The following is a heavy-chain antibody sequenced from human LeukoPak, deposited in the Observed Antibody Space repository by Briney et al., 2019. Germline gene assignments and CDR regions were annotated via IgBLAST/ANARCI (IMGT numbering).Heavy chain of an antibody. J-gene: IGHJ4*02. CDR1: GYTFTNYG. Sequence: ASVKASCKASGYTFTNYGINWVRQAPGQGLEWMGWISAYNGKTHYAQKLQGRVTMTTDTSTSTAYMELRSLRSDDTAMYYCARSSHRLYDYVWGSYESKDYWGQGTLVTVSS. CDR3: ARSSHRLYDYVWGSYESKDY. D-gene: IGHD3-16*01. CDR2: ISAYNGKT. V-gene: IGHV1-18*01.